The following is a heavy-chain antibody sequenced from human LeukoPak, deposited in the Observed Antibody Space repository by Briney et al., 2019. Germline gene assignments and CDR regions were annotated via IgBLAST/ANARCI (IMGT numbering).Heavy chain of an antibody. CDR1: GYTFTGYY. J-gene: IGHJ2*01. Sequence: ASVKVSCKASGYTFTGYYMHWVRQAPGQGLEWMGWINPNSGGTNYAQKFQGRVTMTRDTSISTAYMELSRLRSDDTAVYYCAREAHDDSSGYFWYFDLWGRGTLVTVSS. D-gene: IGHD3-22*01. CDR2: INPNSGGT. V-gene: IGHV1-2*02. CDR3: AREAHDDSSGYFWYFDL.